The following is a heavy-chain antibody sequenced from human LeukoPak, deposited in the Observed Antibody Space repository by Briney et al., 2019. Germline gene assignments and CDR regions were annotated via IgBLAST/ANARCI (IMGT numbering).Heavy chain of an antibody. J-gene: IGHJ4*02. CDR1: VGSFSGTSFY. Sequence: SETLSLTCTVSVGSFSGTSFYWSWIRRPPGRGLVWFGYIYYSGSTTYSPSLKSRVTISVDTSKNQFSLKLSSVTAADTAVYFCARYSTSWYTFDYWGQGTLVTVSS. D-gene: IGHD6-13*01. CDR3: ARYSTSWYTFDY. CDR2: IYYSGST. V-gene: IGHV4-61*01.